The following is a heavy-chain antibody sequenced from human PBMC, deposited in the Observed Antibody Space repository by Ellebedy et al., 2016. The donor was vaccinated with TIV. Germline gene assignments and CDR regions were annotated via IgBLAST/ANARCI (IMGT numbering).Heavy chain of an antibody. V-gene: IGHV3-23*01. Sequence: GESLKISCAASGFSFSSYAMSWVRQGPGKGLEWVSCISASGSSSYYADSVKGRFTISRDNSKNTLHLQMHSLRIEDTAVYYCARKMTGVAAGGTFHYWGQGARVTVSS. CDR2: ISASGSSS. D-gene: IGHD6-13*01. CDR3: ARKMTGVAAGGTFHY. CDR1: GFSFSSYA. J-gene: IGHJ4*02.